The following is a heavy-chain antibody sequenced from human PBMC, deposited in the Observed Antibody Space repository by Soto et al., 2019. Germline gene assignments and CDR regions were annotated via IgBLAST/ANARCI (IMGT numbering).Heavy chain of an antibody. D-gene: IGHD2-15*01. CDR3: ARDSCSGGSCLFDY. Sequence: GPVKVSCKASGYTFTSYGIRWVRQAPGQGLEWMGWISAYNGNTNYAQKLQGRVTMTTDTSTSTAYMELRSLRSDDTAVYYCARDSCSGGSCLFDYWGQGTLVTVSS. CDR1: GYTFTSYG. J-gene: IGHJ4*02. V-gene: IGHV1-18*01. CDR2: ISAYNGNT.